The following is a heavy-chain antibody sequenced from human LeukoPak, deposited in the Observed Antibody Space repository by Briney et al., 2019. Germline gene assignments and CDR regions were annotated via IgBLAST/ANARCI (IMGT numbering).Heavy chain of an antibody. CDR2: ISSSSSYI. V-gene: IGHV3-21*01. Sequence: PGGSLRLSCAASGFTFSSYSMNWVRQAPGKGLEWVSSISSSSSYIYYADSVKGRFTISRDNAKNSLYLQLNSLRAEDTAVYYCARAPSFVVVVAAIAIDNWGQGTLVTVSS. CDR1: GFTFSSYS. J-gene: IGHJ4*02. D-gene: IGHD2-15*01. CDR3: ARAPSFVVVVAAIAIDN.